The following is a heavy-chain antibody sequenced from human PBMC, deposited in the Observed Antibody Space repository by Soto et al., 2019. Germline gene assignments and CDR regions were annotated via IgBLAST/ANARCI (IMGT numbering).Heavy chain of an antibody. D-gene: IGHD6-19*01. V-gene: IGHV4-39*01. CDR2: IYYSGST. Sequence: SETLSLTCTVSGGSISSTGYYWGWIRQPPGKGLEWIGSIYYSGSTSYNPSLQSRVTMSVDTSKNQLSLKVSSVTAADTAVYYCARRYSSGLDYWGQGTLVTVSS. CDR3: ARRYSSGLDY. J-gene: IGHJ4*02. CDR1: GGSISSTGYY.